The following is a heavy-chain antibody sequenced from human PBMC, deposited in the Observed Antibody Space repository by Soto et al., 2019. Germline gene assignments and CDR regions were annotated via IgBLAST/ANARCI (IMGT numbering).Heavy chain of an antibody. Sequence: SETLSLTCTVSGVSISSYYWRWIRQPPGKGLEWIGYIYYSGSTNYNPSLKNRVTMSLDTSKNQFSLKLSSVTAADTAVYYCARDAPSSSYYDYWGQGTLVTVSS. CDR3: ARDAPSSSYYDY. D-gene: IGHD2-2*01. CDR2: IYYSGST. J-gene: IGHJ4*02. V-gene: IGHV4-59*01. CDR1: GVSISSYY.